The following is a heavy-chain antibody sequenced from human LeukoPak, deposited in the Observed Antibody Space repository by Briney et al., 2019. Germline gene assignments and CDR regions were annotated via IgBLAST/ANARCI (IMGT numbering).Heavy chain of an antibody. Sequence: GASVKVSCKASGYTFTGYYMHWVRQAPGQGLEWMGWINPNSGGTNYAQKFQGRVTMTRDTSISTAYMELSRLRSDDTAVYYCAGEQGIASGWDWFDPWGQGTLVTVSS. J-gene: IGHJ5*02. D-gene: IGHD6-13*01. CDR1: GYTFTGYY. CDR3: AGEQGIASGWDWFDP. CDR2: INPNSGGT. V-gene: IGHV1-2*02.